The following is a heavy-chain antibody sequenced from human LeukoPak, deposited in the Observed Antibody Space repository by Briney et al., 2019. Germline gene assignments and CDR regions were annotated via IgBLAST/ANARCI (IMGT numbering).Heavy chain of an antibody. V-gene: IGHV4-39*01. CDR2: IYYSGST. CDR3: ASSNPAAGSFCFDY. D-gene: IGHD6-13*01. J-gene: IGHJ4*02. CDR1: GASISSSSYY. Sequence: SETLSLTCTVSGASISSSSYYWDWIRQPPGKGLEWIGNIYYSGSTYYSPSLKSRVTISVDTAKKQFSLKLSSVTTADTSVYDCASSNPAAGSFCFDYWGQGTLVTVSS.